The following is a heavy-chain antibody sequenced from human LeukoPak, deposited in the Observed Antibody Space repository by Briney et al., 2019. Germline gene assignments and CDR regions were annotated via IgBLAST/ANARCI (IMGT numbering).Heavy chain of an antibody. CDR3: ARLIGQDIVVVVAATVPYGMDV. Sequence: PSETLSLTCAVYGGSFSGYYWSWIRQPPGKGLEWIGEINHSGSTNYNPSLKSRVTISVDTSKNQFSLKLSSVTAADTAVYYCARLIGQDIVVVVAATVPYGMDVWGQGTTVTVSS. J-gene: IGHJ6*02. V-gene: IGHV4-34*01. CDR2: INHSGST. D-gene: IGHD2-15*01. CDR1: GGSFSGYY.